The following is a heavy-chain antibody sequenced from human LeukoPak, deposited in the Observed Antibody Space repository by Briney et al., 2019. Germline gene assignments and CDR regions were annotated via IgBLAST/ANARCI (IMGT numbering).Heavy chain of an antibody. Sequence: PGGSLRLSCAASGFTFGDYAMHGVRQAPGKGLEWVSGISWNSGTIGYADSVQGRFTISRDNAKNSLYLQMNSLRAEDTALYYCAKGGQITIFGVVGDVWGKGTTVTVSS. CDR3: AKGGQITIFGVVGDV. CDR1: GFTFGDYA. D-gene: IGHD3-3*01. J-gene: IGHJ6*04. V-gene: IGHV3-9*01. CDR2: ISWNSGTI.